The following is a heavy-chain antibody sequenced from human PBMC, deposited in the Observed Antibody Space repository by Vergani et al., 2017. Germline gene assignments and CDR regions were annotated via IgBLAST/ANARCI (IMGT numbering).Heavy chain of an antibody. D-gene: IGHD3-9*01. J-gene: IGHJ5*02. Sequence: QITLKESGPTLVKPTQTLTLTCTFSGFSLSTSGVGVGWIRQPPGKALEWLALIYWDDDKRYSPSLKSRLTITKDTAKNQVVLTMTNMDPVDTATYYCAHRRXDITIFWEDKNTNWFDPWGQGTLVTVSS. V-gene: IGHV2-5*02. CDR1: GFSLSTSGVG. CDR2: IYWDDDK. CDR3: AHRRXDITIFWEDKNTNWFDP.